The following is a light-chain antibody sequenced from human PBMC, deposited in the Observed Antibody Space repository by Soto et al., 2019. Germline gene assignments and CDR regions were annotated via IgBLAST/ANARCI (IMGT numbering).Light chain of an antibody. J-gene: IGKJ5*01. CDR3: QQDNSFPFN. CDR2: AAS. Sequence: DIQMTQSPSSVSASVGDRVTITCRPSQDMSTWLAWYQQKPGKALKLLIYAASSLQSGVPSRFIGSGSGTDCTLTTSSLQPADFATYYCQQDNSFPFNFGPGTLLEIK. V-gene: IGKV1-12*01. CDR1: QDMSTW.